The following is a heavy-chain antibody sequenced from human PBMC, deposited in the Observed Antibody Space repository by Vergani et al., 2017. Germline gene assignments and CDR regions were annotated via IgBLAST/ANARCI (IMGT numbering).Heavy chain of an antibody. CDR3: ARHAKAAAGHFDY. CDR2: IYYSGST. D-gene: IGHD6-13*01. J-gene: IGHJ4*02. V-gene: IGHV4-59*08. CDR1: GGSISSYY. Sequence: QVQLQESGPGLVKPSETLSLTCTVSGGSISSYYWSWIRQPPGKGLEWIGYIYYSGSTNYNPSLKSRVTISVDTSKNQFSLKLSSVTAADTAVYYCARHAKAAAGHFDYWGQGTLVTVSS.